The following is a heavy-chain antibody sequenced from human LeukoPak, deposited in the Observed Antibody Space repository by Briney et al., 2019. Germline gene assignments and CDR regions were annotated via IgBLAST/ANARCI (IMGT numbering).Heavy chain of an antibody. Sequence: GGSLRLSCIASGFTFSNYGMSWVRQAPGKGLEWVSIISGSGDRTLHADSVKGRFTISRDNSKNTLYLQMNSLRAEDTAVYYCARDALSGYYHTYYFDYWGQGTLVTVSS. CDR2: ISGSGDRT. V-gene: IGHV3-23*01. CDR3: ARDALSGYYHTYYFDY. J-gene: IGHJ4*02. CDR1: GFTFSNYG. D-gene: IGHD3-22*01.